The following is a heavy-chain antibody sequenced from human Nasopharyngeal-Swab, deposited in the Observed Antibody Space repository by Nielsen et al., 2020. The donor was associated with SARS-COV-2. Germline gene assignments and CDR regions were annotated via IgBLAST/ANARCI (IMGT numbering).Heavy chain of an antibody. CDR3: ARGIGWFPD. V-gene: IGHV3-7*01. CDR1: GFTFSSHA. Sequence: GESLKISCAASGFTFSSHAMSWVRQAPGKGLEWVANIKQDGSEKEYVDSVKGRFTISRDNAQNSVYLQMNSVRVDDTAVYYCARGIGWFPDWGQGTLVTVLS. CDR2: IKQDGSEK. D-gene: IGHD6-19*01. J-gene: IGHJ4*02.